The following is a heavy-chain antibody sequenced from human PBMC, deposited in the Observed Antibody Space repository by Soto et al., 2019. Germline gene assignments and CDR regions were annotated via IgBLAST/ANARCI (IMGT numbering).Heavy chain of an antibody. D-gene: IGHD3-10*01. CDR1: GFTFSSYA. CDR2: ISYDGSNK. CDR3: ARERTEDYGSGSYYKNYYYYYGMDV. Sequence: PGGSLRLSCAASGFTFSSYAMHWVRQAPGKGLEWVAVISYDGSNKYYADSVKGRFTISRDNSKNTLYLQMNSLRAEDTAVYYCARERTEDYGSGSYYKNYYYYYGMDVWGQGTTVTVSS. J-gene: IGHJ6*02. V-gene: IGHV3-30-3*01.